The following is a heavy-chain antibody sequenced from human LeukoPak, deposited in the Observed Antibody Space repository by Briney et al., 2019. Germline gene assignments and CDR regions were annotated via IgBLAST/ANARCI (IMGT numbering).Heavy chain of an antibody. CDR2: INPNSGGT. CDR1: GYTFTGYY. Sequence: GASVKVSCKASGYTFTGYYMHWVGQAPGQGLEWMGWINPNSGGTNYAQKFQGRVTMTRDTSISTAYMELSRLRSDDTAVYYCARALYCSGGSCYYYYYGMDVWGQGTTVTVSS. CDR3: ARALYCSGGSCYYYYYGMDV. J-gene: IGHJ6*02. D-gene: IGHD2-15*01. V-gene: IGHV1-2*02.